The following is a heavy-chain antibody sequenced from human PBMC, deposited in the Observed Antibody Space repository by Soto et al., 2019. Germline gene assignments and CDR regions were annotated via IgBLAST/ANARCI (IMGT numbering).Heavy chain of an antibody. D-gene: IGHD3-10*01. CDR3: AKDLLGSGSYYNPSDY. V-gene: IGHV3-23*01. CDR1: GFTFSSYA. J-gene: IGHJ4*02. Sequence: EVQLLESGGGLVQPGGSLRLSCAASGFTFSSYAMNWVRQAPGKGLEWVSLISGSGDSTFYADSVKGRFTISRDSSKNTLYLQMNSLRAEDTAVYYCAKDLLGSGSYYNPSDYRGQGTPVTVSS. CDR2: ISGSGDST.